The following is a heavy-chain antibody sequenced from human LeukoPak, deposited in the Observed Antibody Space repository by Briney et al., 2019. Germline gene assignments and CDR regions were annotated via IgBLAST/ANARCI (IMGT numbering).Heavy chain of an antibody. J-gene: IGHJ4*02. CDR2: IWYDGSNK. D-gene: IGHD5-24*01. CDR1: GFSFSTNP. Sequence: GGSLRLSCAASGFSFSTNPMSWVRTAPGKGLEWVAVIWYDGSNKYYADSVKGRFTISRDNSKNTLYLQMNSLRAEDTAVYYCARGVEMATTGTYDYWGQGTLVTVSS. CDR3: ARGVEMATTGTYDY. V-gene: IGHV3-33*08.